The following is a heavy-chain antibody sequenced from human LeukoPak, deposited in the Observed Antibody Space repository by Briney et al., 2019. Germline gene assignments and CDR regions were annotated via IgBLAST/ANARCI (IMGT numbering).Heavy chain of an antibody. CDR1: GFPFSSYA. Sequence: GGSLRLSCAASGFPFSSYAMSWVLQAPRKGLEWLPAIRGSGGSTYYADSVKGRFTISRDNSKNTLYLQMNSLRADDTAVYYCASPTERRNYYDSSGYQTRGQGTLVTVSS. CDR3: ASPTERRNYYDSSGYQT. V-gene: IGHV3-23*01. J-gene: IGHJ4*02. D-gene: IGHD3-22*01. CDR2: IRGSGGST.